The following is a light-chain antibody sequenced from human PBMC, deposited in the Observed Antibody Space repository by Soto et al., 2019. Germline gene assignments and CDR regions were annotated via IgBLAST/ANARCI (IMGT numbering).Light chain of an antibody. CDR2: DAS. V-gene: IGKV3-11*01. CDR1: QDISSY. Sequence: EVVLTQSPATLSLSPGERATLSCRASQDISSYLAWYQQTPGQAPRLLIYDASNRATGIPARFSGSRSGTEFTLTISSLEPEDFEVYYCQQRSYWPPITFGQGPKVDIK. J-gene: IGKJ1*01. CDR3: QQRSYWPPIT.